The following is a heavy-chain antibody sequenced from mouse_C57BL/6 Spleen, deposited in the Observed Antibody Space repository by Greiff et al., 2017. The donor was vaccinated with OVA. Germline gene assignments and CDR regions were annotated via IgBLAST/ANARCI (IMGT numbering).Heavy chain of an antibody. CDR2: INPNYGTT. CDR3: ARSLNYYGSSYPYYFDY. V-gene: IGHV1-39*01. CDR1: GYSFTDYN. D-gene: IGHD1-1*01. J-gene: IGHJ2*01. Sequence: EVQLQESGPELVKPGASVKISCKASGYSFTDYNMNWVKQSNGKSLEWIGVINPNYGTTSYNQKFKGKATLTVDQSSSTAYMQLNSLTSEDSAVYYCARSLNYYGSSYPYYFDYWGQGTTLTVSS.